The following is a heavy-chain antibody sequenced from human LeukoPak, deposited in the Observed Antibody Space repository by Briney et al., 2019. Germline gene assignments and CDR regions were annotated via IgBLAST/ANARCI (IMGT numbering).Heavy chain of an antibody. CDR2: IIPIFGTA. V-gene: IGHV1-69*13. D-gene: IGHD6-13*01. J-gene: IGHJ5*02. Sequence: SVKVSSKASGGTFSSYAISWVRQAPGQGLEWMGGIIPIFGTANYAQKFQGRVTITADESTSTAYMELSSLRSEDTAVYYCARLVGGSSLPPRRFDPWGRGTLVTVSS. CDR3: ARLVGGSSLPPRRFDP. CDR1: GGTFSSYA.